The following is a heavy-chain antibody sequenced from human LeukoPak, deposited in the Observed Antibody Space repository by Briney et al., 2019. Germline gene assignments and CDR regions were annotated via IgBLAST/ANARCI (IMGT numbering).Heavy chain of an antibody. D-gene: IGHD2-2*01. CDR2: ISAYNGNT. V-gene: IGHV1-18*01. J-gene: IGHJ6*02. CDR3: ARDPYCSSTSCYLRGYYYYYGMDV. Sequence: ASVKVSCKASSYTFTSYGISWVRQAPGQGLEWMGWISAYNGNTNYAQKLQGRVTMTTDTSTSTAYMELRSLRSDDTAVYYCARDPYCSSTSCYLRGYYYYYGMDVWGQGTTVTVSS. CDR1: SYTFTSYG.